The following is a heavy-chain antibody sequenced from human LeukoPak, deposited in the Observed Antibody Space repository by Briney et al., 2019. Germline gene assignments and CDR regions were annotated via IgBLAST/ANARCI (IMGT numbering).Heavy chain of an antibody. CDR3: ATGTYYYGSGSYFPSDY. D-gene: IGHD3-10*01. J-gene: IGHJ4*02. Sequence: SVNVSCNASGGTFSSYAISWVRQAPGQGLEWMGGIIPIFGTANYAQKFQGKVTITADESTSTAYMELSSLRSEDTAVYYCATGTYYYGSGSYFPSDYWGQGTLVTVSS. CDR1: GGTFSSYA. V-gene: IGHV1-69*13. CDR2: IIPIFGTA.